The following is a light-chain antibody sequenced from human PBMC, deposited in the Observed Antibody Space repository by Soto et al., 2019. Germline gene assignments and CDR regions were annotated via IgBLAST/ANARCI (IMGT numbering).Light chain of an antibody. CDR3: QQRSNWPLIT. J-gene: IGKJ5*01. CDR1: QSVSSY. CDR2: GAS. Sequence: EIVLTQSPATLSLSPGERATLSCRASQSVSSYLAWYQQKPGQAPRLLIYGASNRATDIPARFSGSGSGTDFTLTISSLEPEDFAVYYCQQRSNWPLITFGQGTRLEIK. V-gene: IGKV3-11*01.